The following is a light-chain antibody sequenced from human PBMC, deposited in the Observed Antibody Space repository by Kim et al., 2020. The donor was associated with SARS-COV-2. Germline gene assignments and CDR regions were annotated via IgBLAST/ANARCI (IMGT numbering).Light chain of an antibody. CDR2: GAS. CDR3: QHYGTSPWT. V-gene: IGKV3-20*01. CDR1: QSIGSSH. Sequence: SPGNRATLSCRASQSIGSSHLAWYQQKPGQAPSLVIYGASTRATGIPDRFSGSGSGTDFTLTISRLEPEDFAVYYCQHYGTSPWTFGQGTKVDIK. J-gene: IGKJ1*01.